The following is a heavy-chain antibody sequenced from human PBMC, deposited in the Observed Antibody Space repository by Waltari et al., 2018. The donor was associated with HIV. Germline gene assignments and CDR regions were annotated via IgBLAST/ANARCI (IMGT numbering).Heavy chain of an antibody. J-gene: IGHJ4*01. V-gene: IGHV3-11*01. CDR3: ASRGVWCSAISCYGL. Sequence: QVQLVESGGNLVNPGGSLRLSCAASGFTFSDYYMSWIRQAPGKGLEWISYISTTGSAIYDADSVKGRFTISRDNSKNSLYLQMNNLRAEDTAVYFCASRGVWCSAISCYGLWGHGTLVTVSS. CDR2: ISTTGSAI. D-gene: IGHD2-15*01. CDR1: GFTFSDYY.